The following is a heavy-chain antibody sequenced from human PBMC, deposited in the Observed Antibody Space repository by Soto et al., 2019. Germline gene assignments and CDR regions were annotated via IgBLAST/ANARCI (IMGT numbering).Heavy chain of an antibody. CDR3: ARLLCYYDSSGYYYWVAFDI. CDR1: GYSFTSYW. Sequence: EVQLVQSGAEVKKPGESLRISCKGSGYSFTSYWISWVRQMHGKGLEWMGRIDPSDSYTNYSPSFQGHVTISADKSISTAYLQWSSLKASDTAMYYCARLLCYYDSSGYYYWVAFDIWGQGTMVTVSS. V-gene: IGHV5-10-1*03. J-gene: IGHJ3*02. CDR2: IDPSDSYT. D-gene: IGHD3-22*01.